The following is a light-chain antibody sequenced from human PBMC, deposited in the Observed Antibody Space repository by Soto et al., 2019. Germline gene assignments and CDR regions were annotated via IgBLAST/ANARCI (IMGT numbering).Light chain of an antibody. CDR2: GAS. CDR1: QSVSSK. Sequence: ETVRTKTKATLSVSPGERATLSCRASQSVSSKLAWYQQKPGQAPRLLIYGASTRATGIPARFSGSGSGTEFTLRISSLQAEDSAVYSSQQDTSSAAVSVGRGTRLEIK. CDR3: QQDTSSAAVS. J-gene: IGKJ5*01. V-gene: IGKV3D-15*01.